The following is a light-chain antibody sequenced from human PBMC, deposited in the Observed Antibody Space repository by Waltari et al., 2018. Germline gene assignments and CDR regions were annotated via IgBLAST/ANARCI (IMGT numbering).Light chain of an antibody. Sequence: SSELTQDPAVSVALGQTVRSTCQGDILTTYPSNWYHQRPGQAPTLVIFSGSDRPSGIPVRISGSMSGDTASLTITGAQAEDDGYYYCNSRDATTNEVVFGGGTRLTVL. V-gene: IGLV3-19*01. J-gene: IGLJ2*01. CDR2: SGS. CDR3: NSRDATTNEVV. CDR1: ILTTYP.